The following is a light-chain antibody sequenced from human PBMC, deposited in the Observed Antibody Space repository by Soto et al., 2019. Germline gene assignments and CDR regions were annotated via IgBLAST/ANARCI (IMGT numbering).Light chain of an antibody. CDR3: VLYMGSGIPYWV. CDR2: STN. V-gene: IGLV8-61*01. CDR1: SGSVSTSYY. Sequence: QAVVTQEPSFSVSPGGTVTLTCGLSSGSVSTSYYPSWYQQTPGQAPRTLIYSTNTRSSGVPDRFSGSILGNKAALTITGAQADDESDYYCVLYMGSGIPYWVFGGGTQLTVL. J-gene: IGLJ3*02.